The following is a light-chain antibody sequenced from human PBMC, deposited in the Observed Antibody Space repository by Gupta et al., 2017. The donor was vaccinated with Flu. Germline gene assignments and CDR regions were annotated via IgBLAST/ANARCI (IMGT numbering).Light chain of an antibody. Sequence: EIVLTQSPATLSLSPGERATLSCRASQSVSSCLAWYQQKPGQAPRLLIYDASNRATGIPARFSGSGSGTDFTLTISSLEPADFAVYYCQQRSNWPPGLTFGQGTKLEIK. CDR2: DAS. CDR3: QQRSNWPPGLT. V-gene: IGKV3-11*01. J-gene: IGKJ2*01. CDR1: QSVSSC.